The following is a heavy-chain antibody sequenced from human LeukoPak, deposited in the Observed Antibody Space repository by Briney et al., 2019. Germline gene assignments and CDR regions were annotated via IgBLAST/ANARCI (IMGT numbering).Heavy chain of an antibody. CDR1: GITFGNNW. J-gene: IGHJ5*02. Sequence: GGSLRLSCAASGITFGNNWMHWVRQGPGKGLVWISRINSDGGGAIYADSVKGRFTVSRDNAKNTLYLQMNSLRVEDTAVYYCARDVPHNWFDTWGQGTLVTVSS. CDR3: ARDVPHNWFDT. CDR2: INSDGGGA. V-gene: IGHV3-74*01.